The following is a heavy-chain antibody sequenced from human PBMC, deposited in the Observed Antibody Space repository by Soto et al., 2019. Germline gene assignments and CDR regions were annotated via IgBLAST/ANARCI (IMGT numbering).Heavy chain of an antibody. J-gene: IGHJ6*02. D-gene: IGHD3-3*01. CDR1: GGSISSYY. CDR2: IYYSGST. CDR3: ARDYGAGFWSGYYTDYYYGMDV. Sequence: SETLSLTCTVSGGSISSYYWSWIRQHPGKGLEWIGYIYYSGSTYYNPSLKSRVTISVDTSKNQFSLKLSSVTAAGTAVYYCARDYGAGFWSGYYTDYYYGMDVWGQGTTVTVSS. V-gene: IGHV4-59*06.